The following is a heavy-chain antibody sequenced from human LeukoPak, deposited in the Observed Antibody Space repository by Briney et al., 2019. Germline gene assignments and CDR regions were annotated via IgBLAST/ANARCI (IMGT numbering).Heavy chain of an antibody. CDR3: ARDRKGGDY. Sequence: PGGSLRLSCAASGFTFSSYAMHWVRQAPGKGLEWVAVISYDGSNKCYADSVKGRFTISRDNSKNTLYLQMNSLRAEDTAVYYCARDRKGGDYWGQGTLVTVSS. CDR1: GFTFSSYA. D-gene: IGHD1-14*01. CDR2: ISYDGSNK. V-gene: IGHV3-30-3*01. J-gene: IGHJ4*02.